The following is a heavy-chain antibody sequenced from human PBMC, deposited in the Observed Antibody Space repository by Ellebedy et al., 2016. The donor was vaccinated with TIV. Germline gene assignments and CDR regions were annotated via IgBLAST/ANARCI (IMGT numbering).Heavy chain of an antibody. CDR2: INAGNGNT. CDR3: ARVCSGGSCLFGY. Sequence: AASVKVSCKASGYTFTSYAIHWVRQAPGQRLEWMGWINAGNGNTKYSQNFQGRVTITRDTSASTAYMELSSLRSEDTAVYYCARVCSGGSCLFGYWGQGTLVTVSS. J-gene: IGHJ4*02. V-gene: IGHV1-3*01. D-gene: IGHD2-15*01. CDR1: GYTFTSYA.